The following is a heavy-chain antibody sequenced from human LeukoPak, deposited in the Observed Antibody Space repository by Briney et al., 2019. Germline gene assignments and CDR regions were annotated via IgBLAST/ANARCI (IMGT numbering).Heavy chain of an antibody. CDR1: GFTFNSYA. CDR3: ARDRYYDSSGYYRMGFDY. Sequence: GRSLRLSCAASGFTFNSYAMHWVRQAPGKGLEWVAVISYDGSNKYYADSVKGRFTISRDNAKNSLYLQMNSLRAEDTAVYYCARDRYYDSSGYYRMGFDYWGQGTLVTVSS. D-gene: IGHD3-22*01. J-gene: IGHJ4*02. CDR2: ISYDGSNK. V-gene: IGHV3-30-3*01.